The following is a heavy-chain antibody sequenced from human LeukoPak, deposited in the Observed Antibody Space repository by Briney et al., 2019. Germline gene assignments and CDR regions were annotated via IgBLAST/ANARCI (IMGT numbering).Heavy chain of an antibody. D-gene: IGHD3-22*01. J-gene: IGHJ3*02. CDR3: VRDHHRRLYDNQARDTFDI. V-gene: IGHV3-30*03. Sequence: GGSLRLSCAASGFTFSRSWMSWVRQAPGKGLQWLGFISYDGNIKYEDSVKGRFTISRDNSKNTLYLQMNSLRAEDTAVYYCVRDHHRRLYDNQARDTFDIWGQGTMVTVSS. CDR2: ISYDGNIK. CDR1: GFTFSRSW.